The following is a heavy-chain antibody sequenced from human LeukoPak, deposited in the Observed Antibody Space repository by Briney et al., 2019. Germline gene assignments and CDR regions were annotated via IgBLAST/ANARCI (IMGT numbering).Heavy chain of an antibody. Sequence: SETLSLTCTVSGGSISSGGYYWSWIRQPPGKGLEWIGSIYYSGSTYYNPSLKSRVTISVDTSKNQFSLKLSSVTAADTAVYYCARGIGYSGYDYVYWGQGTLVTVSS. CDR3: ARGIGYSGYDYVY. CDR1: GGSISSGGYY. J-gene: IGHJ4*02. CDR2: IYYSGST. V-gene: IGHV4-39*01. D-gene: IGHD5-12*01.